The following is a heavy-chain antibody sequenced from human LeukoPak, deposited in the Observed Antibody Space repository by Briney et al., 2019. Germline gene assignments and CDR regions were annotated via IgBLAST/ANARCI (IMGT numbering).Heavy chain of an antibody. J-gene: IGHJ5*02. CDR2: INSDGSST. CDR1: GFTFSSYW. Sequence: PGGSLRLSCAASGFTFSSYWMHWVRQAPGKGLVWVSRINSDGSSTSYADSVKGRFTISRDNAKNTLYLQMNSLRAEDTAVYYCALRRQGGGSWSPPHPFDPWGQGTLVTVSS. D-gene: IGHD6-13*01. V-gene: IGHV3-74*01. CDR3: ALRRQGGGSWSPPHPFDP.